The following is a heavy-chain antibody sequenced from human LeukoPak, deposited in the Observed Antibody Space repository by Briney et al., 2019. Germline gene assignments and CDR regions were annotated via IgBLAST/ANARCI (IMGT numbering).Heavy chain of an antibody. CDR2: ISYDGSDK. Sequence: GGSLRLSCAASGFTFSSYAMHWVRQAPGKGLEWVAVISYDGSDKYYADSVKGRFTISRDNSKNTLFLQMNSLRAEDTAPYYCAKSVAIYFYYGLDVWGQGTTVTVSS. V-gene: IGHV3-30-3*02. CDR3: AKSVAIYFYYGLDV. D-gene: IGHD3-3*01. J-gene: IGHJ6*02. CDR1: GFTFSSYA.